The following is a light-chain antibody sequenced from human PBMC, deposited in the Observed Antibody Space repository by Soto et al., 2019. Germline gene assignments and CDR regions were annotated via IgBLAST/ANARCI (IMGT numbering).Light chain of an antibody. CDR3: SSYAGSSNV. CDR2: EVN. Sequence: QSVLTQPPSASGSPGQSVAISCTGTSSDVGGYNYVSWYQQHPGKALKLMIYEVNKRPSGVPVRFSGSKSGNTASLTVSGLQAEDEADYYCSSYAGSSNVFGSGSKV. CDR1: SSDVGGYNY. J-gene: IGLJ1*01. V-gene: IGLV2-8*01.